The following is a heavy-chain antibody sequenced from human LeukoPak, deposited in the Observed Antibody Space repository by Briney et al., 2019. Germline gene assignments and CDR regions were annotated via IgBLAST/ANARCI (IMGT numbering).Heavy chain of an antibody. CDR2: IIPIFGTA. CDR3: ARDRIVGARPNGAFDI. CDR1: GGTFSSYA. J-gene: IGHJ3*02. V-gene: IGHV1-69*05. D-gene: IGHD1-26*01. Sequence: GASVKVSCKASGGTFSSYAISWGRQAPGQGLEWMGRIIPIFGTANYAQKFQGGVTITTDESTSTAYMELSSLRSEDTAVYYCARDRIVGARPNGAFDIWGQGTMVTVSS.